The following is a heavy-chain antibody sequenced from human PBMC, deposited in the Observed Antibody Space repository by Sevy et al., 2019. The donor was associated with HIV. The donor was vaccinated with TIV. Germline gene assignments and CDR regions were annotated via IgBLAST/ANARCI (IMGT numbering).Heavy chain of an antibody. Sequence: GGYLRLSCAASGFTFSSYEMNWVRQAPGKGLEGVSYISSSGSTIYYADSVKGRFTISRDNAKNSLYLQMNSLRAEDMAIYYCARDHRGYSGYDRGNFDYWGQGTLVTVSS. J-gene: IGHJ4*02. CDR2: ISSSGSTI. CDR3: ARDHRGYSGYDRGNFDY. CDR1: GFTFSSYE. V-gene: IGHV3-48*03. D-gene: IGHD5-12*01.